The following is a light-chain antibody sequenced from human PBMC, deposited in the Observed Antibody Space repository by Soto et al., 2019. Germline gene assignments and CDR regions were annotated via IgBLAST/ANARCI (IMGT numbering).Light chain of an antibody. CDR3: HQYGSSWT. Sequence: DIILTHSPGTLSFSPGERATLSCRASQSVSSSYLAWYQQKPGLAPRLLIYGASSRATGIPDRFSGGGSGTDFTLTISRLEPEDFAVYYCHQYGSSWTFGQGTKVDNK. J-gene: IGKJ1*01. CDR1: QSVSSSY. CDR2: GAS. V-gene: IGKV3-20*01.